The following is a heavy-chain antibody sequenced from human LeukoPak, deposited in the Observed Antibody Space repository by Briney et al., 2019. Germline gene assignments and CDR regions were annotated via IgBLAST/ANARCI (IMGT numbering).Heavy chain of an antibody. Sequence: GGSPRLSCAASRFTFSSYWMSWVRQAPGKGLEWVANIKQDGSEKYYVDSVKGRFTISRDNAKNSLYLQMNSLRAEDTAVYYCARDDILTVFDYWGQGTLVTVSS. CDR1: RFTFSSYW. CDR2: IKQDGSEK. V-gene: IGHV3-7*01. CDR3: ARDDILTVFDY. J-gene: IGHJ4*02. D-gene: IGHD3-9*01.